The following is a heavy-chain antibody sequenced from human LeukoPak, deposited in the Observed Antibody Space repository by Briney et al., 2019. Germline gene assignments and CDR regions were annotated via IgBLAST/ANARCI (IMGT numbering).Heavy chain of an antibody. J-gene: IGHJ4*02. CDR3: ARDHDWAFDL. Sequence: PGGSLRLSCEASGFPFGSYVMSWVSQAPGKGLEWIAYINHNAEMIFYPDFVKGRSTISRDNAKNSLYLQMTALRYEETAIYYCARDHDWAFDLWGQGTLVTVSS. CDR1: GFPFGSYV. D-gene: IGHD3-9*01. V-gene: IGHV3-48*02. CDR2: INHNAEMI.